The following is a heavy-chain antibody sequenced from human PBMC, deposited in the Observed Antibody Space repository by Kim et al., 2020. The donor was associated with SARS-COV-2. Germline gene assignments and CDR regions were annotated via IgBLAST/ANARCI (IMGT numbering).Heavy chain of an antibody. Sequence: SETLSLTCAVYGGSFSGYYWSWIRQPPGKGLEWIGEINHSGSTNYNPSLKSRVTISVDTSKNQFSLKLSSVTAADTAVYYCARERKRVVVAANNWFDPWGQGTLVTVSS. J-gene: IGHJ5*02. CDR1: GGSFSGYY. V-gene: IGHV4-34*01. CDR3: ARERKRVVVAANNWFDP. CDR2: INHSGST. D-gene: IGHD2-15*01.